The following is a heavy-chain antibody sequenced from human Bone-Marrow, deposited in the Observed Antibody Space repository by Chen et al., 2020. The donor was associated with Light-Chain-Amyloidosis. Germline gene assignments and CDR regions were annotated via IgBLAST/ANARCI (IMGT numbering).Heavy chain of an antibody. CDR2: ISWNSGRI. J-gene: IGHJ3*02. V-gene: IGHV3-9*01. Sequence: EVQLVESGGGLVQPGRSLRLSCAASGFTFDDYAMHWVRQAPGKGLEWVSGISWNSGRINYADSVKGRFNISRDNAKNSLYLQLNSLRAEDTALYYCAKEKGYRSIVVVVPGTGAFDIWGQGTMVTVSS. D-gene: IGHD2-15*01. CDR1: GFTFDDYA. CDR3: AKEKGYRSIVVVVPGTGAFDI.